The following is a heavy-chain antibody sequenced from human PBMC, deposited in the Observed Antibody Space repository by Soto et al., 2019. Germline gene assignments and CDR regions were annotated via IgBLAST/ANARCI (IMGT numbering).Heavy chain of an antibody. CDR2: IYHSGTT. D-gene: IGHD6-13*01. V-gene: IGHV4-31*03. Sequence: QVQLRESGPGLVKPSQTLSLTCTVSGGSISTDGYYWSWIRQHPGKGLEWIGYIYHSGTTYYSPSLKGRVTISVDTSKNQFSLRLTSVTAADTAVYYCARASRSAGTDYWGQGTLVTVSS. CDR3: ARASRSAGTDY. CDR1: GGSISTDGYY. J-gene: IGHJ4*02.